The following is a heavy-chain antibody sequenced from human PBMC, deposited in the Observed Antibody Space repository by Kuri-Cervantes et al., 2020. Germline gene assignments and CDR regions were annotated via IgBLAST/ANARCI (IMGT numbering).Heavy chain of an antibody. Sequence: GESLKISCAASGFTFSSCAMHWARQAPGKGLEWVAIISCDGSNESHADSVKGRFTISRDNSKNTLYVQMNSLRAEDTAVYYCARDTGWNYVTGLFDYWGQGTPVTVSS. J-gene: IGHJ4*02. CDR3: ARDTGWNYVTGLFDY. V-gene: IGHV3-30*03. CDR2: ISCDGSNE. D-gene: IGHD1-7*01. CDR1: GFTFSSCA.